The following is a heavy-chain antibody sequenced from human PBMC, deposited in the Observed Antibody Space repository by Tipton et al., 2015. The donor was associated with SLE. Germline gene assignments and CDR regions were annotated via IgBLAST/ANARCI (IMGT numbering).Heavy chain of an antibody. J-gene: IGHJ3*02. V-gene: IGHV4-59*05. CDR1: GGSISSYY. CDR3: ARRNGEALDAFDI. Sequence: TLSLTCTVSGGSISSYYWSWIRQPPGKGLEWIGSIYYSGSTYYNPSLKSRVTISVDTSKNQFSLKLSSVTAADTAVYYCARRNGEALDAFDIWGQGTMVTVSS. CDR2: IYYSGST. D-gene: IGHD4-17*01.